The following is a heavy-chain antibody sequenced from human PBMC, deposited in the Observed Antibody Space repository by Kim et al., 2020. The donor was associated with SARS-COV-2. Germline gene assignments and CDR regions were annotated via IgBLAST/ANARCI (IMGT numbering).Heavy chain of an antibody. CDR3: ARYQGDSSGYRWGDYYYYMDV. V-gene: IGHV5-51*01. CDR1: GYSFTTYW. J-gene: IGHJ6*03. D-gene: IGHD3-22*01. CDR2: IYPGDSDT. Sequence: GESLKISCKGSGYSFTTYWIGWVRQMPGKGLESMGIIYPGDSDTRYSPSFQGQVTISADKSISTAYLQWSSLKASDTAMYYCARYQGDSSGYRWGDYYYYMDVWGKGTTVTVSS.